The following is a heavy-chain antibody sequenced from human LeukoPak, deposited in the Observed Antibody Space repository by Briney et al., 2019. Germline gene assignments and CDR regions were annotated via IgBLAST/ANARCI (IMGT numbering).Heavy chain of an antibody. CDR3: ARDRQWEPRFDY. D-gene: IGHD1-26*01. CDR2: ISSSGSTI. Sequence: PGGSLRLSCAASGFTLSSYEMNWVRQAPGKGLEGVSYISSSGSTIYYADSVKGRSTISRANAKNSLYLQMNSLRAEDTAVYYCARDRQWEPRFDYWGQGTLVTVSS. J-gene: IGHJ4*02. CDR1: GFTLSSYE. V-gene: IGHV3-48*03.